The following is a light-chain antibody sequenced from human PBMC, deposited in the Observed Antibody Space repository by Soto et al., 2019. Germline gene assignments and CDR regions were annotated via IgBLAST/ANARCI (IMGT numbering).Light chain of an antibody. CDR3: QQYNNWPALT. CDR1: QSVSSN. J-gene: IGKJ4*01. V-gene: IGKV3-15*01. CDR2: GAS. Sequence: EIVMTQSPATLSVSPGERATLSCRASQSVSSNLAWYQQKPGQAPRLLIYGASTRATGIPARFSGSGYGRDFTLNISSLQSEDFAVYYCQQYNNWPALTFGGGTKVEIK.